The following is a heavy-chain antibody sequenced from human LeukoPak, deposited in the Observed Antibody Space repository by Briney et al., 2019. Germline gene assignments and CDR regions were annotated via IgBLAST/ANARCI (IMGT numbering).Heavy chain of an antibody. D-gene: IGHD6-13*01. CDR2: IIPIFGTA. CDR1: GGTFSSYA. CDR3: APIAAAGYHDAFDI. Sequence: SVKVSCKASGGTFSSYAISWVRQAPGQGLEWMGGIIPIFGTANYAQKFQGRVTITADKSTSTAYMELSSLRSEDTAVYYCAPIAAAGYHDAFDIWGQGTMVTVSS. J-gene: IGHJ3*02. V-gene: IGHV1-69*06.